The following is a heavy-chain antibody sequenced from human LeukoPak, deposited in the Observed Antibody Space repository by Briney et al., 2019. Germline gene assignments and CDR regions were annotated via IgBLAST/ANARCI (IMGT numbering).Heavy chain of an antibody. J-gene: IGHJ4*02. V-gene: IGHV3-23*01. D-gene: IGHD5-12*01. CDR3: AKTSRVNSAYDSPFDY. CDR2: VRGSGSDT. Sequence: GGSLRLSCAASGFTFSTYAMSWVRQAPGKGLEWVSAVRGSGSDTYYADSVKGRFTISRDNSKNTLYLQMDSLRAEDTAIYYCAKTSRVNSAYDSPFDYWGQGTLVTVSS. CDR1: GFTFSTYA.